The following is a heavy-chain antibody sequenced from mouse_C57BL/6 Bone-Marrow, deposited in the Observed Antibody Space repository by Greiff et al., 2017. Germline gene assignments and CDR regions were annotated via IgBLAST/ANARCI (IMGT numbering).Heavy chain of an antibody. CDR2: IHPNSGSN. CDR3: SLRRRPFAY. V-gene: IGHV1-64*01. CDR1: GYTFTSYW. Sequence: QVQLQQPGAELVKPGASVKLSCKASGYTFTSYWMHWVKQRPGQGLEWIGMIHPNSGSNNYNEKFKSKATLTVDKSSSTAYMQLSSLTSEDSAFYYCSLRRRPFAYWGQGTLVTVSA. J-gene: IGHJ3*01. D-gene: IGHD2-12*01.